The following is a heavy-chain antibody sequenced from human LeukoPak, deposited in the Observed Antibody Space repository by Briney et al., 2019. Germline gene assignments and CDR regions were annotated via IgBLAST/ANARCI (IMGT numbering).Heavy chain of an antibody. D-gene: IGHD6-13*01. CDR3: ARDNIAYHYSSSWYI. CDR2: IYYSGST. CDR1: GGSISISSYY. Sequence: SETLSLTCTVSGGSISISSYYWGWIRQPPGKGLEWIGSIYYSGSTYYNPSLKSRVTISVDTSKNQFSLKLSSVTAADTAVYYCARDNIAYHYSSSWYIWGQGTLVTVSS. V-gene: IGHV4-39*07. J-gene: IGHJ4*02.